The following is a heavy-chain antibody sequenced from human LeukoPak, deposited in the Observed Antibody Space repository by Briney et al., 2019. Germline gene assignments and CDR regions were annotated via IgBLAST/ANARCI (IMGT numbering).Heavy chain of an antibody. D-gene: IGHD2-2*01. CDR2: ISSSSSYI. CDR3: ARGRYCSSSSCFFDY. CDR1: GFTFSSYS. Sequence: GGSLRLSCAASGFTFSSYSMNWVRQAPGKGLEWVSSISSSSSYIYYADSVKGRFTISRDNAKNSLYLQMNSLRAEDTAVYYCARGRYCSSSSCFFDYWGQGTVVTVSS. J-gene: IGHJ4*02. V-gene: IGHV3-21*01.